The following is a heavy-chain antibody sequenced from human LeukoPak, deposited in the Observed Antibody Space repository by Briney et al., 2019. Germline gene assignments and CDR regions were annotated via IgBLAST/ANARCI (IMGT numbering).Heavy chain of an antibody. V-gene: IGHV1-18*01. CDR2: ISAYNGYT. CDR1: GYTFTSYG. J-gene: IGHJ4*02. CDR3: ARVNYDFWSGYYVY. D-gene: IGHD3-3*01. Sequence: APVKVSCKASGYTFTSYGISWVRQAPGQGLEWMGWISAYNGYTNYPQKLQGRVTMTTDTSTSTAYMELRSLRSDDTAVYYCARVNYDFWSGYYVYWGQGTLVTVSS.